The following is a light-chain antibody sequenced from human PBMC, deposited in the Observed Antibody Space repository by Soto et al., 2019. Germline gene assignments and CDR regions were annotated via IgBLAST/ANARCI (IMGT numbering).Light chain of an antibody. Sequence: EIVLTQSPATLSLSPRERATLSCRASQTISRNLAWYQQKPGQAPRLLIYDASNRAIGIPPRFSASGSGTDFTLTISSLEPEDFAVYCCEHRSKWRLTFGQGTKV. CDR3: EHRSKWRLT. V-gene: IGKV3-11*01. CDR2: DAS. CDR1: QTISRN. J-gene: IGKJ1*01.